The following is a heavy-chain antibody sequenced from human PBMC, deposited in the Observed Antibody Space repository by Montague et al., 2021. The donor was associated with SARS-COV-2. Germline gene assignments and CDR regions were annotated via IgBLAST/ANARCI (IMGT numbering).Heavy chain of an antibody. CDR2: TYYRSKWYS. V-gene: IGHV6-1*01. CDR3: VRYSGWFYFDF. D-gene: IGHD6-19*01. CDR1: GDSVSINSVA. Sequence: CAISGDSVSINSVAWSWISQSPSRGLELLGRTYYRSKWYSDYAPXVRGRLTVNPDASKNEFSLELDYVTPEDTAVYYCVRYSGWFYFDFWGQGTLATVSS. J-gene: IGHJ4*02.